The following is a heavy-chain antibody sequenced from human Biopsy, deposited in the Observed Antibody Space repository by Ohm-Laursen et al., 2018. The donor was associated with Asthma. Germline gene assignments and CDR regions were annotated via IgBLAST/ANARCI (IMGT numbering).Heavy chain of an antibody. J-gene: IGHJ3*02. CDR2: ISHDGTTE. V-gene: IGHV3-30*18. D-gene: IGHD3-3*01. CDR3: AKERYYDFWSGYPI. CDR1: GFSFNSYG. Sequence: RSLRLSCTASGFSFNSYGMNWVRQAPGKGLEWVAIISHDGTTEYYADSVKGRFTISRDNSRDTVSLQMNSLRADDTAVYYCAKERYYDFWSGYPIWGQGTMVTVSS.